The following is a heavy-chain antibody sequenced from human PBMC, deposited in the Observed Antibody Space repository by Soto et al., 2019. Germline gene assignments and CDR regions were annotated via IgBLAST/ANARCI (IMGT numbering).Heavy chain of an antibody. J-gene: IGHJ4*02. CDR1: GFTFSSYA. Sequence: GGSLRLSCAASGFTFSSYAMSWVRQAPGKGLEWVSAISGSGGSTYYADSVKGRFTISRDNSKNTLYLQMNSLRAEDTAVYYCAKDIGSGWYGFSDYWGQGTLVTVSS. D-gene: IGHD6-19*01. CDR3: AKDIGSGWYGFSDY. V-gene: IGHV3-23*01. CDR2: ISGSGGST.